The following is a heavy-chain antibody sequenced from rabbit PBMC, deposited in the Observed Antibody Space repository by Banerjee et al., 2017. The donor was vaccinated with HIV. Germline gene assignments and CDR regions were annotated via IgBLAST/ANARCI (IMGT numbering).Heavy chain of an antibody. D-gene: IGHD1-1*01. CDR3: ARDRPKSSGYLFDL. V-gene: IGHV1S45*01. J-gene: IGHJ4*01. CDR2: IYTGDGNT. CDR1: GFSFSNKYV. Sequence: QEQLEESGGDLVKPEGSLTLTCTASGFSFSNKYVMCWVRQAPGKGLEWIACIYTGDGNTYYASWAKGRFTISKTSSTTVTLQMTSLTAADTATYFCARDRPKSSGYLFDLWGPGTTLVTVS.